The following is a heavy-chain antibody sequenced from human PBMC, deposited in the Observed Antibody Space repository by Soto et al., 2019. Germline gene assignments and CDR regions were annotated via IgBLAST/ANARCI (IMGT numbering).Heavy chain of an antibody. CDR3: AKERIVLMVYAILGRFDY. Sequence: GGSLRLSCAASGFTFSSYGMHWVRQAPGKGLEWVAVIWYDGSNKYYADSVKGRFTISRDNSKNTLYLQMNSLRAEDTAVYYCAKERIVLMVYAILGRFDYWGQGTLVTVSS. CDR1: GFTFSSYG. CDR2: IWYDGSNK. J-gene: IGHJ4*02. V-gene: IGHV3-33*06. D-gene: IGHD2-8*01.